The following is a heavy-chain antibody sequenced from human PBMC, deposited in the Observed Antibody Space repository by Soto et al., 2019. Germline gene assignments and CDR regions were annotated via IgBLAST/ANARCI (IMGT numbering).Heavy chain of an antibody. Sequence: GVSLRLSYTASGFTFGDYAVSWFRQATGKGLEWVGFIRSKAYGGTTEYAASVKGRFTISRDDSKSIAYLQMNSLKTEDTAVYYCTRSGYSYGYSDYWGQGTLVTVSS. J-gene: IGHJ4*02. CDR2: IRSKAYGGTT. D-gene: IGHD5-18*01. V-gene: IGHV3-49*03. CDR3: TRSGYSYGYSDY. CDR1: GFTFGDYA.